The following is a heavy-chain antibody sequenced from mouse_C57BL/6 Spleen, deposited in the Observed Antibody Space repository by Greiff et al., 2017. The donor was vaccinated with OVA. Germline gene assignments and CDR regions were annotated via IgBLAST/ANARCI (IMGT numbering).Heavy chain of an antibody. CDR3: ARGGRGGY. CDR2: INPGSGGT. J-gene: IGHJ2*01. CDR1: GYAFTNYL. V-gene: IGHV1-54*01. D-gene: IGHD3-3*01. Sequence: LVESGAELVRPGTSVKVSCKASGYAFTNYLIEWVKQRPGQGLEWIGVINPGSGGTNYNEKFKGKATLTADKSSSTAYMQLSSLTSEDSAVYFCARGGRGGYWGQGTTLTVSS.